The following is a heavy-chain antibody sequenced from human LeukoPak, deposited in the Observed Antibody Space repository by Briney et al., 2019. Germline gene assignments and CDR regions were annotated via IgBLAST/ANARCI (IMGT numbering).Heavy chain of an antibody. CDR2: ISSSGSGI. J-gene: IGHJ4*02. D-gene: IGHD3-22*01. Sequence: PGGSLRLSCAASGFTFSSYEMNWVRQAPGKGLEWVSYISSSGSGIYFADSVKGRFTIPRDNAKNSLYLQMNSLRAEDTAVYYCARDSSGILLHGGQGTLVTVSS. CDR3: ARDSSGILLH. V-gene: IGHV3-48*03. CDR1: GFTFSSYE.